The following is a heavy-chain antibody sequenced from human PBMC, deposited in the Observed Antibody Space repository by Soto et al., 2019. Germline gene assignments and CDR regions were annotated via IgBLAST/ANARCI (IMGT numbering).Heavy chain of an antibody. CDR3: ARVKYGSGSYYTPGDKNDAFDI. J-gene: IGHJ3*02. D-gene: IGHD3-10*01. CDR1: GGTFSSYA. CDR2: IIPIFGTA. V-gene: IGHV1-69*01. Sequence: QVQLVQSGAEVKKPGSSVKVSCKASGGTFSSYAISWVRQAPGQGLEWMGGIIPIFGTANYAQKFQGRVTITADESTSTAYMELSSLRSEDTAVYYCARVKYGSGSYYTPGDKNDAFDIWGQGTMVTVSS.